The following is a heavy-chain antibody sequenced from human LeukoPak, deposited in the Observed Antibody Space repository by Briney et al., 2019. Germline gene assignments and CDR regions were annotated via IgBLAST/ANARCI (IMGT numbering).Heavy chain of an antibody. CDR2: IWNDGSSQ. V-gene: IGHV3-33*06. CDR3: AKDAERGFDYSNSLDK. CDR1: KFTFSHYG. J-gene: IGHJ4*02. Sequence: GGSLRLSCAASKFTFSHYGMHWVRQAPGKGLEWVAVIWNDGSSQYYADSVKGRFTVSRDNSQKTLYLQMNGPRPEDTAVYYCAKDAERGFDYSNSLDKWGQGTLVTVSS. D-gene: IGHD4-11*01.